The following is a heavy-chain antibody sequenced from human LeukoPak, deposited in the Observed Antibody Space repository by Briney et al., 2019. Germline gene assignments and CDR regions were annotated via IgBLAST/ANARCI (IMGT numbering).Heavy chain of an antibody. CDR3: AKDPYRVIVATGNYLDP. V-gene: IGHV3-30*18. J-gene: IGHJ5*02. Sequence: GGSLRLSCATSGFTFSNYGMHWVRQAPGKGLEWVAVISNDGSNIEYADSAKGRFTISRDNSKNTVYLQMNSLRSEDTAVYYCAKDPYRVIVATGNYLDPWGQGTLVTVSS. CDR1: GFTFSNYG. CDR2: ISNDGSNI. D-gene: IGHD2-21*01.